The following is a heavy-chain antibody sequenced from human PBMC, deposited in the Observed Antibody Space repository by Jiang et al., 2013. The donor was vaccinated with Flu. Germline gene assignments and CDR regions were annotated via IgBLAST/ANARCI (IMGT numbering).Heavy chain of an antibody. V-gene: IGHV7-4-1*02. CDR2: INTDTGDP. D-gene: IGHD3-22*01. J-gene: IGHJ6*02. CDR1: AYSFSKYA. CDR3: AREGYYFDSTGSPRSHGLDV. Sequence: KVSCKASAYSFSKYALTWVRQAPGQGLEWMGWINTDTGDPTYAQAFTGRFVFSSDTSVSTAYLHISGLKAEDTAVYYCAREGYYFDSTGSPRSHGLDVWGQGTAVTVSS.